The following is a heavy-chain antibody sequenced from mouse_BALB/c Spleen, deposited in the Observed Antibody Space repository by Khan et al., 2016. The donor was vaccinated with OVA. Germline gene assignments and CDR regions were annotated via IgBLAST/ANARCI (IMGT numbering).Heavy chain of an antibody. J-gene: IGHJ2*02. CDR1: GYSITSDYA. CDR3: ARVDGGDFDY. Sequence: EVKLQESGPGLVKPSQSLSLTCTVTGYSITSDYAWNWIRQFPGNKLEWMGFISYSGNTRYNPSLNSRFSITQATSRNQFFLQLNSVTTEDTATYYCARVDGGDFDYWGQGTSLTVSS. D-gene: IGHD2-3*01. CDR2: ISYSGNT. V-gene: IGHV3-2*02.